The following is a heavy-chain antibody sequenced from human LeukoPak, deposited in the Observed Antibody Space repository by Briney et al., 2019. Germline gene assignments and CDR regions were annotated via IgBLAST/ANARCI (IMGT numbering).Heavy chain of an antibody. CDR1: GFTFTTYW. D-gene: IGHD3-16*01. V-gene: IGHV3-30-3*01. Sequence: TGGSLRLSCVASGFTFTTYWMAWVRQAPGKGLEWVAVISYDKSNKYYADSVRGRFTISRDNSENTLYLQMNSLRAEDTAVYSCAREYLGEVFYDYWGQGTLVTVSS. J-gene: IGHJ4*02. CDR3: AREYLGEVFYDY. CDR2: ISYDKSNK.